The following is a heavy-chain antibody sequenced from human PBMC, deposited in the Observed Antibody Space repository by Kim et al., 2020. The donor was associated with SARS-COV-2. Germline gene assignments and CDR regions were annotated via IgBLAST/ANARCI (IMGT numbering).Heavy chain of an antibody. D-gene: IGHD6-19*01. CDR2: ISGSGGST. CDR1: GFTFSSYA. Sequence: GGSLRLSCAASGFTFSSYAMSWVRQAPGKGLEWVSAISGSGGSTYYADSVKGRFTISRDNSKNTLYLQMNSLRAEDTAVYYCAKGKPVFRQWLATSMDVWGQGTTVTVSS. J-gene: IGHJ6*02. CDR3: AKGKPVFRQWLATSMDV. V-gene: IGHV3-23*01.